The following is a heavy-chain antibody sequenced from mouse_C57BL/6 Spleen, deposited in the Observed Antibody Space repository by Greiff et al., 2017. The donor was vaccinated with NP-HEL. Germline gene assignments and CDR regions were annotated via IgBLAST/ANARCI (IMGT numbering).Heavy chain of an antibody. J-gene: IGHJ1*03. D-gene: IGHD2-5*01. Sequence: QVQLQQPGAELVKPGASVKLSCKASGYTFTSYWMHWVKQRPGRGLEWIGRIDPNSGGTKNTEQFKSKATLTVDKPSSTAYMQLSSLTSEDSAVYYCAAYYSNYDCYFDVWGTGTTVTVSS. CDR3: AAYYSNYDCYFDV. CDR1: GYTFTSYW. CDR2: IDPNSGGT. V-gene: IGHV1-72*01.